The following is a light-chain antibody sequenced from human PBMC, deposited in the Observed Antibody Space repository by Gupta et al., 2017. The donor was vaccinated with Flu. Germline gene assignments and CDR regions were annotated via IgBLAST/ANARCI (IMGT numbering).Light chain of an antibody. CDR2: EVS. V-gene: IGLV2-14*01. CDR3: CSYAGSSTWV. J-gene: IGLJ1*01. CDR1: SSDVGGYNY. Sequence: SSDVGGYNYVSWYQQYPGKAPKVMIYEVSNRPSGVSNRFSGSRSGNTASLTISGLQAEDEADYYCCSYAGSSTWVFGTGTTVTVL.